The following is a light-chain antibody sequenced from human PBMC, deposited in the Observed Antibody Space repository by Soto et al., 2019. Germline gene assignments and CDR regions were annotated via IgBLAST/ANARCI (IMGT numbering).Light chain of an antibody. J-gene: IGKJ2*01. CDR2: GAS. CDR3: QQYGSAYT. V-gene: IGKV3-20*01. CDR1: QSVSSSY. Sequence: EIVLTQSPGTLSLSPGERATLSCRASQSVSSSYLAWYQHKPGQAPRLLIYGASSKATGIPDRFSGRGSGTDFTLTISRLEAEDFAVYYCQQYGSAYTFGQGTKLEIK.